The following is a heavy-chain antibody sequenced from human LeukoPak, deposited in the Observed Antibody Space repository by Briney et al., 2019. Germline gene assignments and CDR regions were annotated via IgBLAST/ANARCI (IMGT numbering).Heavy chain of an antibody. Sequence: PGGSLRLSCAASGFTFSNAWMSWVRQPPGKGLEWIGEINHSGSTNYNPSLKSRVTISVDTSKNQFSLKLSSVTAADTAVYYCARRARIVVVPAAKSSHHFDPWGQGTLVTVSS. CDR3: ARRARIVVVPAAKSSHHFDP. CDR1: GFTFSNAW. D-gene: IGHD2-2*01. V-gene: IGHV4-34*01. CDR2: INHSGST. J-gene: IGHJ5*02.